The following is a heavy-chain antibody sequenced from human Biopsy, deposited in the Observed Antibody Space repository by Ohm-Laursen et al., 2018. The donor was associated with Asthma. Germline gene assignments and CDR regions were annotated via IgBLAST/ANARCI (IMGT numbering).Heavy chain of an antibody. V-gene: IGHV1-3*04. CDR3: ARTYYDFLTGQVKDVFGV. D-gene: IGHD3-9*01. J-gene: IGHJ3*01. CDR2: VNTGNGDT. CDR1: GYNFISFA. Sequence: ASVKVSCKASGYNFISFAIHWVRQTPGQRLEWMGWVNTGNGDTKYSQKFQGRVTITRDTSASTAYMELRSLRSEDTATYYCARTYYDFLTGQVKDVFGVWGQGTMVAVSS.